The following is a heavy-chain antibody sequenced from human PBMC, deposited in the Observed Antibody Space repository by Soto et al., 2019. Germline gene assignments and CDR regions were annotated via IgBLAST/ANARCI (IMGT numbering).Heavy chain of an antibody. J-gene: IGHJ6*02. CDR1: GFSLSTSGVG. CDR2: IYWDDDK. V-gene: IGHV2-5*02. CDR3: IQSRCGGDCLQSYASHYYYGMDV. D-gene: IGHD2-21*02. Sequence: SGPTLVNPTQTLTLTCTFSGFSLSTSGVGVGWIRQPPGKALEWLALIYWDDDKRYRPSLRSRLTISKDTSKNQVVLTMTNMDPVDTATYYCIQSRCGGDCLQSYASHYYYGMDVWGQGTTVTVSS.